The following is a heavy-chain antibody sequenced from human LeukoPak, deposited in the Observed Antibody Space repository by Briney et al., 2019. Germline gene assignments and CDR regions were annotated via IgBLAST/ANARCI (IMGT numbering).Heavy chain of an antibody. Sequence: GASVKVSCKASGGTFSSYAISRVRQAPGQGLEWMGGIIPIFGTANYAQKFQGRVTITADKSTSTAYMELSSLRSEDTAVYYCASWGGVSTFDAFDIWDQGTMVTVSS. D-gene: IGHD3-16*01. V-gene: IGHV1-69*06. CDR1: GGTFSSYA. CDR3: ASWGGVSTFDAFDI. J-gene: IGHJ3*02. CDR2: IIPIFGTA.